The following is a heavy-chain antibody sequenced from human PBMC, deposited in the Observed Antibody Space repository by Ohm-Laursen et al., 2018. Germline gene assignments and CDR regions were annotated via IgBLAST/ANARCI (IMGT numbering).Heavy chain of an antibody. Sequence: SLRLSCSASGFTFSSYGMHWVRQAPGKGLEWVAVISYDGSNKYYADSVKGRFTISRDNSKNTLYLQMNSLRAEDTAVYYCAKDISGGWPGDGYFDYWGQGTLVTVSS. CDR1: GFTFSSYG. CDR3: AKDISGGWPGDGYFDY. J-gene: IGHJ4*02. D-gene: IGHD6-19*01. CDR2: ISYDGSNK. V-gene: IGHV3-30*18.